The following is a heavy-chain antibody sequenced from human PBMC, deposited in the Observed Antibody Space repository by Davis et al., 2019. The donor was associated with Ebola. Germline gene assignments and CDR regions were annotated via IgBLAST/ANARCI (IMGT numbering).Heavy chain of an antibody. J-gene: IGHJ6*02. V-gene: IGHV3-30*18. Sequence: GESLKISCAASGFTFSSYGMHWVRQAPGKGLEWVAVISYDGSNKYYADSVKGRFTISRDNSKNSLYLQMNSLRAEDTAVYYCAKDPVRWSQYYGMDVWGQGTTVTVSS. CDR1: GFTFSSYG. CDR3: AKDPVRWSQYYGMDV. D-gene: IGHD2-15*01. CDR2: ISYDGSNK.